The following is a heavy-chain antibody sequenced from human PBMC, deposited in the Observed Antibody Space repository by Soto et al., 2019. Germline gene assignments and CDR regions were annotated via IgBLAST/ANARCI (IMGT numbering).Heavy chain of an antibody. CDR3: AREDQYCSGGSCYDYYGMDV. V-gene: IGHV1-3*01. CDR2: INAGNGNT. CDR1: GYTFTSYA. J-gene: IGHJ6*02. Sequence: ASVKVSCKASGYTFTSYAMHWVRQAPGQRLEWMGWINAGNGNTKYSQKLQGRVTITRDTSASTAYMELSSLRSEDTAVYYCAREDQYCSGGSCYDYYGMDVWGQGTTVTVSS. D-gene: IGHD2-15*01.